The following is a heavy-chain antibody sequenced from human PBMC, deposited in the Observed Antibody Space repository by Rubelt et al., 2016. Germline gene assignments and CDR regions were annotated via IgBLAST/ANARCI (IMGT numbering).Heavy chain of an antibody. CDR2: INHSGST. CDR3: ARESSSSGPFDY. D-gene: IGHD6-6*01. Sequence: WIGEINHSGSTNYNPSLKSRVTISVDTSKNQFSLKLSSVTAADTAVYYWARESSSSGPFDYWGQGTLVTVSS. V-gene: IGHV4-34*01. J-gene: IGHJ4*02.